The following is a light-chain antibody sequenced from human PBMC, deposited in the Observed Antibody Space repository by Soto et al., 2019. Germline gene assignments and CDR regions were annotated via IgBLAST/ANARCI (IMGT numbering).Light chain of an antibody. CDR1: QSVSSN. J-gene: IGKJ1*01. V-gene: IGKV3-15*01. CDR3: QQYNNWPPRT. Sequence: EIVMTQSPATPSVSPGERATLSCRASQSVSSNLAWYQQKPGQAPRLLIYGASTRATGIPARFSGSGSGTEFTLTISSLQSEDFAVYYCQQYNNWPPRTFGQGTKVDI. CDR2: GAS.